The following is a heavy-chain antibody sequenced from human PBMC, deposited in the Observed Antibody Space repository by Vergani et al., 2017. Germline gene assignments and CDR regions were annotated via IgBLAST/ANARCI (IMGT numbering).Heavy chain of an antibody. CDR1: GFTFGDYA. CDR2: IRSKAYGVTT. D-gene: IGHD6-19*01. J-gene: IGHJ4*02. CDR3: AKKAQIVAVAGMRTKVGRDY. Sequence: EVQLVESGGGLVQPGRSLRLSCTASGFTFGDYAMSWVRQAPGKGLEWVGFIRSKAYGVTTEYAASVKGRFTISRDDSKSIAYLQMNSLRAEDTAVYYCAKKAQIVAVAGMRTKVGRDYWGQGTLVTVSS. V-gene: IGHV3-49*04.